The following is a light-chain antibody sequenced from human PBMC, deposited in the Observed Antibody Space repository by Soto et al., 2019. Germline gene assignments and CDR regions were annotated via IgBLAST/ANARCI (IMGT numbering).Light chain of an antibody. CDR2: DVS. Sequence: QSALTQPASVSGSPGQSITISCTGTSSDVGSYNYVSWYQQHAGEAPKVMIYDVSSRPSGVSTRFSGSKSGNTASLTISGLQAEDEAQYYCSSRTSATTVVFGGGTKLTVL. CDR1: SSDVGSYNY. J-gene: IGLJ3*02. CDR3: SSRTSATTVV. V-gene: IGLV2-14*03.